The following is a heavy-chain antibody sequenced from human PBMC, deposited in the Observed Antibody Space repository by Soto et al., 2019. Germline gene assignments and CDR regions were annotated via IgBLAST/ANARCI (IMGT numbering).Heavy chain of an antibody. V-gene: IGHV4-30-4*01. D-gene: IGHD5-12*01. J-gene: IGHJ5*02. CDR3: ARSYEDFNWFDP. CDR1: GGSISSGDYY. CDR2: IYYSGST. Sequence: SETLSLTFTVSGGSISSGDYYWSWIRQPPGKGLEWIGYIYYSGSTYYNPSLKSRVTISVDTSKNQFSLKLSSVTAADTAVYYCARSYEDFNWFDPWGQGTLVTVSS.